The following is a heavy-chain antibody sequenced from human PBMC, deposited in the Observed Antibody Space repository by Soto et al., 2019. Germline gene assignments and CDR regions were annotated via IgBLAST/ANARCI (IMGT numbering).Heavy chain of an antibody. CDR1: GFTFSSYA. V-gene: IGHV3-23*01. D-gene: IGHD1-20*01. CDR2: VSGSGGST. Sequence: EVQVLESGGGLVQPGGSLRLSCAASGFTFSSYAMSWVRQAPGKGLEWISAVSGSGGSTYYADSVKGRFTISRDNSKDTLYLQMNNLRAEDTAVYYCAKPPDYNWNDYWGQGTLVTVSS. CDR3: AKPPDYNWNDY. J-gene: IGHJ4*02.